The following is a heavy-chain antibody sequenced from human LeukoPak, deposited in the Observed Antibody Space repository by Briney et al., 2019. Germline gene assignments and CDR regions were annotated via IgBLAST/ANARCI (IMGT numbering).Heavy chain of an antibody. J-gene: IGHJ6*02. CDR2: IYYTGST. CDR1: GGSISSYY. CDR3: ARSLETYYYYYGMDV. V-gene: IGHV4-59*01. D-gene: IGHD1-1*01. Sequence: SETLSLTCTGSGGSISSYYWSWLRHPPGKGLEWIGYIYYTGSTNYNPSLKSRVSISEDTSKNHFSLKLRSVTAADTAVYFCARSLETYYYYYGMDVWGQGTTVTVSS.